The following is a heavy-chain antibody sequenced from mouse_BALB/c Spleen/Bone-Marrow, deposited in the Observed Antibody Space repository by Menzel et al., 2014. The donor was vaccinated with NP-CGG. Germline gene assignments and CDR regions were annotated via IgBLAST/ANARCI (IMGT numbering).Heavy chain of an antibody. J-gene: IGHJ2*01. D-gene: IGHD4-1*01. Sequence: EVQLQQSGPGLVKPSQSLSLTCTVTGYSITSDYAWNWIRQFPGNKLELMGYISYSGTTSYNPSLKSRISTTRDTSKNQFFLQLNSVTTEDTATYYCAKTGTRYYFDYWGQGTTLTVSS. CDR1: GYSITSDYA. CDR3: AKTGTRYYFDY. V-gene: IGHV3-2*02. CDR2: ISYSGTT.